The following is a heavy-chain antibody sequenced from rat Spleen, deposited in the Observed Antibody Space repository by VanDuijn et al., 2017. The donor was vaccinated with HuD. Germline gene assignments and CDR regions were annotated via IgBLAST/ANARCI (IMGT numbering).Heavy chain of an antibody. CDR1: GFSLTGNG. CDR3: TREGFITTTGYYWYFDF. Sequence: QVQLKESGPGLVQPSQTLSLTCTVSGFSLTGNGVSWVRQPPGKGLEWIAAISSGGSTYYNSALKSRLSISRDTSKSQVFLKMNSLQTEDTAIYFCTREGFITTTGYYWYFDFWGPGTMVTVSS. D-gene: IGHD1-10*01. J-gene: IGHJ1*01. CDR2: ISSGGST. V-gene: IGHV2S12*01.